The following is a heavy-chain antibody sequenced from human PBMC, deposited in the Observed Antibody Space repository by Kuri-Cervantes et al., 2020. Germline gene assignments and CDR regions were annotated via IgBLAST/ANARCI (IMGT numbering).Heavy chain of an antibody. CDR2: INPNSGGT. CDR3: SRDIVLAGNYYDSSGYPPYFQH. J-gene: IGHJ1*01. Sequence: ASVKVSCKASGYTFTGYYMHWVRQAPGQGLEWMGWINPNSGGTNYAQKFQGRVTMTRDTSISTAYMELSRLRSDDTAVYYCSRDIVLAGNYYDSSGYPPYFQHWGQGTLVTVSS. CDR1: GYTFTGYY. D-gene: IGHD3-22*01. V-gene: IGHV1-2*02.